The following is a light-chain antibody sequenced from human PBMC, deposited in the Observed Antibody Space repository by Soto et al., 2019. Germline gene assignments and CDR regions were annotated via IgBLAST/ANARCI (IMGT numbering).Light chain of an antibody. Sequence: QPVLTQPASVSGSPGQSITISCTGTSSDVGAYNYVSWYQHHPGKAPKLMIYDVSNRPSRVSDRFSGSKSGNTASLTISGLQAEDEADYYCSSYTSSSTLGVFGTGTKVTVL. J-gene: IGLJ1*01. CDR1: SSDVGAYNY. V-gene: IGLV2-14*03. CDR2: DVS. CDR3: SSYTSSSTLGV.